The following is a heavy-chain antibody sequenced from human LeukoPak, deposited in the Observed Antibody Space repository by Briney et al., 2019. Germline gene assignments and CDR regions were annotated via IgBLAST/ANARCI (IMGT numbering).Heavy chain of an antibody. CDR2: IIVSGGTK. J-gene: IGHJ4*02. Sequence: GGSLRLSCAASGLTPRIYATCRVPPAPGEGLEWVSGIIVSGGTKSYVDFVDGRSTITRENSKNMLYLKMNSLRAKDTAAYYCAQDGHCTGGSCYSSYFNYWGQGSLVTVSS. CDR1: GLTPRIYA. CDR3: AQDGHCTGGSCYSSYFNY. D-gene: IGHD2-15*01. V-gene: IGHV3-23*01.